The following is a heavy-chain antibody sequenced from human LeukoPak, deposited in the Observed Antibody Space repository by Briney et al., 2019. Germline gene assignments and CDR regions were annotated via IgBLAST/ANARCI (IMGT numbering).Heavy chain of an antibody. CDR3: ARQDTAMVGVGFDY. CDR2: ISAYNGNT. J-gene: IGHJ4*02. D-gene: IGHD5-18*01. Sequence: GASVKVSCKASGYTFTSYGISWVRQAPGQGLEWMGWISAYNGNTNYAQKLQGRVTMTTDTSTSTAYMELRSLRSDDTALYYCARQDTAMVGVGFDYWGQGTLVTVSS. V-gene: IGHV1-18*01. CDR1: GYTFTSYG.